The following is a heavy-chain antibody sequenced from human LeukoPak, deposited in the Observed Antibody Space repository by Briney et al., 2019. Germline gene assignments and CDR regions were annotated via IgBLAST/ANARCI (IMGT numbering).Heavy chain of an antibody. CDR1: GFTFSSYA. D-gene: IGHD3-3*01. Sequence: GGSLRLSCAASGFTFSSYAMSWVRQAPGKGLEWVSPISGSGGSTYYADSVRGRFTISRDNSKNTLYLQMNSLRAEDTAVYYCAKGLNPYDFWSGYYYSAFDIWGQGTMVTVSS. J-gene: IGHJ3*02. CDR3: AKGLNPYDFWSGYYYSAFDI. CDR2: ISGSGGST. V-gene: IGHV3-23*01.